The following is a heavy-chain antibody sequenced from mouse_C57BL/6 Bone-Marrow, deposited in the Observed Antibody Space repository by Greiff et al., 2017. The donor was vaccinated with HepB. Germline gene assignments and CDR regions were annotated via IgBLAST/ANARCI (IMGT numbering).Heavy chain of an antibody. CDR2: ISSGSSTI. CDR1: GFTFSDYG. CDR3: ASPYYYGSSYPSWFAY. Sequence: EVNVVESGGGLVKPGGSLKLSCAASGFTFSDYGMHWVRQAPEKGLEWVAYISSGSSTIYYADTVKGRFTISRDNAKNTLFLQRTSLRSEDTAMYYCASPYYYGSSYPSWFAYWGQGTLVTVSA. J-gene: IGHJ3*01. D-gene: IGHD1-1*01. V-gene: IGHV5-17*01.